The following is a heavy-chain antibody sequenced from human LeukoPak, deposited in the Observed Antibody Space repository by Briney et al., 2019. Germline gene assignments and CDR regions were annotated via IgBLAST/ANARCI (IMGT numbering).Heavy chain of an antibody. J-gene: IGHJ4*02. CDR3: ARDPGWETYYYGSSGLGDY. CDR1: GYTFTSYA. D-gene: IGHD3-22*01. CDR2: ISAYNGNT. V-gene: IGHV1-18*01. Sequence: ASVKVSCKASGYTFTSYAMHWVRQAPGQRLEWMGWISAYNGNTNYAQKLQGRVTMTTDTSTSTAYMELRSLRSDDTAVYYCARDPGWETYYYGSSGLGDYWGQGTLVTVSS.